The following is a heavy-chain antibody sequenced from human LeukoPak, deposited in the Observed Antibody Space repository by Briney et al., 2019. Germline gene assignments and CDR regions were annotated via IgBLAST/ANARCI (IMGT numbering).Heavy chain of an antibody. CDR2: ISAYNGNT. V-gene: IGHV1-18*04. CDR1: GYTFTSNG. D-gene: IGHD3-9*01. J-gene: IGHJ3*02. CDR3: ARDLFWPAVDGIRYFDWGNGAFDI. Sequence: ASVKVSCKASGYTFTSNGTSWGRQAPGKGLEWMGWISAYNGNTNYAQKLQGRVTMTTDTSTSTAYMELRSLRSDDTAVYYCARDLFWPAVDGIRYFDWGNGAFDIWGQGTMVTVSS.